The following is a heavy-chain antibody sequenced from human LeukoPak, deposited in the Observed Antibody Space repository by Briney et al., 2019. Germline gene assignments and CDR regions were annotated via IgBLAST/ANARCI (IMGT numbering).Heavy chain of an antibody. CDR2: IYYSGST. V-gene: IGHV4-59*01. D-gene: IGHD1-26*01. CDR1: GGSISGYY. J-gene: IGHJ4*02. Sequence: SETLSLTCTVSGGSISGYYWSWIRQPPGKGLEWIGYIYYSGSTNYNPSLKSRVTISVDTSKNQFSLKLSSVTAADTAVYYCARGLTGSYSINWGQGTLVTVSS. CDR3: ARGLTGSYSIN.